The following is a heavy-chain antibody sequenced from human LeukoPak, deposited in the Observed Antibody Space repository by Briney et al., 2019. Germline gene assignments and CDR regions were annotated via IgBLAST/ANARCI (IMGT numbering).Heavy chain of an antibody. CDR3: AMGPVVPMATYFFDF. CDR1: GFTFSSYA. J-gene: IGHJ4*02. Sequence: GGSLRLSCAASGFTFSSYAMTWVRQAPGKGLEWVSAVSGSGDTTYYADSVQGRFSISRDNSKNTLYVQMSSLSPEDTAIYYCAMGPVVPMATYFFDFWGPGTLVIVSS. V-gene: IGHV3-23*01. D-gene: IGHD2-2*01. CDR2: VSGSGDTT.